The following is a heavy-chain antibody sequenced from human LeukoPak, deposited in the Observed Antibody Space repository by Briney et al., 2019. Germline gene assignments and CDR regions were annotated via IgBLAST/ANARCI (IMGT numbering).Heavy chain of an antibody. CDR1: GFTFSSYG. J-gene: IGHJ4*02. CDR2: INGDGSTI. V-gene: IGHV3-74*01. Sequence: GGSLRLSCAASGFTFSSYGMHWVRQAPGKGLVWVSLINGDGSTISYADSVKGRFTISRDNAKNRLYLQMNSLGAEDTAVYYCASAIGSAGTQYWGQGTLVTVSS. D-gene: IGHD6-13*01. CDR3: ASAIGSAGTQY.